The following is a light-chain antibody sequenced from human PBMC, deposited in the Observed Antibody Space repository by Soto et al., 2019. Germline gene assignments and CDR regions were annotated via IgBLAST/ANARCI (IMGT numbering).Light chain of an antibody. CDR3: QQYNSYPWT. CDR1: QSISSW. V-gene: IGKV1-5*01. CDR2: EAS. Sequence: DFQMTQSPSTLSASVGDRVTITCRASQSISSWLAWYQQKPGKAPKLLIYEASSLERGVPSRFSGSGSGTEVTLTISSLQPDDFATYDCQQYNSYPWTFGQGTKVDIK. J-gene: IGKJ1*01.